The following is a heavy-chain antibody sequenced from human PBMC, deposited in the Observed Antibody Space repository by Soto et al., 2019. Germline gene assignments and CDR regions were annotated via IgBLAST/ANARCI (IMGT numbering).Heavy chain of an antibody. CDR1: GFAFSNAW. Sequence: PGGSLRLSCAASGFAFSNAWMSWVRQAPGKGLEWVGRIKSKTDGGTTDYAAPVKGRFTISRDDSKNTLYLQMNSLKTEDTAVYYCTTEKSLRWPRDFDYWGQGTLVTVSS. CDR3: TTEKSLRWPRDFDY. D-gene: IGHD4-17*01. V-gene: IGHV3-15*01. CDR2: IKSKTDGGTT. J-gene: IGHJ4*02.